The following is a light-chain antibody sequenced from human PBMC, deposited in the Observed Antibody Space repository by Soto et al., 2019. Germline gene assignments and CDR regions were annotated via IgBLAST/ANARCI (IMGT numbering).Light chain of an antibody. CDR2: AAS. V-gene: IGKV1-27*01. CDR1: QGISNY. J-gene: IGKJ1*01. CDR3: QKYNIAPRT. Sequence: EIQMAQSPSALSASIGDRDTIAFRASQGISNYLAWYQQKPGKVPKLLIYAASTLQSGVPSRFSGSGSGTDFTLTISSLQPEDVATYYCQKYNIAPRTFGQGTKVDIK.